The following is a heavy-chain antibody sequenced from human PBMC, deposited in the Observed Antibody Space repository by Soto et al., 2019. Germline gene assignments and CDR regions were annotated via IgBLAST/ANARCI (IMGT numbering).Heavy chain of an antibody. J-gene: IGHJ2*01. V-gene: IGHV4-59*12. D-gene: IGHD4-17*01. Sequence: SETLSLTCTVSGGSISSYYWSWIRQPPGKGLEWIGYIYYSGSTYYNPSLKSRVTISVDTSKNQFSLRLSSVTAADTAMYYCAREIIPLTTDWYFDLWGRGTLVTVSS. CDR2: IYYSGST. CDR1: GGSISSYY. CDR3: AREIIPLTTDWYFDL.